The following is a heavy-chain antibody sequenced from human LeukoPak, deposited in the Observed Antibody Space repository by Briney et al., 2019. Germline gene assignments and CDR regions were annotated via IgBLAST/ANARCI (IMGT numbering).Heavy chain of an antibody. CDR3: AIIGTDGSDPDY. CDR2: INPSGGST. V-gene: IGHV1-46*01. D-gene: IGHD1-26*01. J-gene: IGHJ4*02. Sequence: ASVKVSCKASGYTFTGYYMHWVRQAPGQGLEWMGIINPSGGSTSYAQKFQGRVTMTRDMSTSTVYMELSSLRSEDTAVYYCAIIGTDGSDPDYWGQGTLVTVSS. CDR1: GYTFTGYY.